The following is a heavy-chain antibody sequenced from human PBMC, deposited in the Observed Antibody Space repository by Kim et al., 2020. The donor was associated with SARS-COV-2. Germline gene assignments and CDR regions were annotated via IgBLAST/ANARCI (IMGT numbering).Heavy chain of an antibody. CDR2: ISQSGST. CDR1: GVSITSGGHY. CDR3: ARHDSLSGSSWSYSNFFDY. D-gene: IGHD1-26*01. J-gene: IGHJ4*02. Sequence: SETLSLTCSVSGVSITSGGHYWAWIRRRPGKGLEWIGTISQSGSTYYKASLESRLSISADESTNQFSLQLSSVTATDTAVYFCARHDSLSGSSWSYSNFFDYWGQGALVTVSS. V-gene: IGHV4-39*01.